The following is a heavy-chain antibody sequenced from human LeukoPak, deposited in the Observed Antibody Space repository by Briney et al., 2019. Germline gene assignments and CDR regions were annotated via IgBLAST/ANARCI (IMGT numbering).Heavy chain of an antibody. J-gene: IGHJ4*02. V-gene: IGHV4-39*01. CDR1: VGSISSSSYY. Sequence: SETLSLTCTVSVGSISSSSYYWGWIRQPPGKGLEWIVSIYYSGSTYYNPSLKSRVTISVDTSKNQFSLKLSSVTAADTAVYYCARGRSFYCSSTSCYFPYYFDYWGQGTLVTVSS. D-gene: IGHD2-2*01. CDR2: IYYSGST. CDR3: ARGRSFYCSSTSCYFPYYFDY.